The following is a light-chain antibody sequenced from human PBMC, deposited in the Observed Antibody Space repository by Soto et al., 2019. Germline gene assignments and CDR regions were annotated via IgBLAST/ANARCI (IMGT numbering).Light chain of an antibody. CDR2: ATS. V-gene: IGKV3-20*01. Sequence: PGERASLSCRASQSLNRNYVAWYQQKVGQAPRLLIYATSGKATGIPDRFRGSGSGTEFNLTIARLEPEDFAVYYCQRYGLSPPFSFGRGTKVEIK. CDR3: QRYGLSPPFS. J-gene: IGKJ3*01. CDR1: QSLNRNY.